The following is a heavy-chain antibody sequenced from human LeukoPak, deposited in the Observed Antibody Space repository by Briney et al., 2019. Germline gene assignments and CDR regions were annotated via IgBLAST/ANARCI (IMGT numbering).Heavy chain of an antibody. V-gene: IGHV3-23*01. Sequence: PGGSLRLSCAASGFTFSSYGMSWVRQAPGKGLEWVSAISGSGGSTYYADSVKGRFTISRDNSKNTLYLQMNSLRAEDTAVYYCAKDRYSGSYLQTGPCAHWGQGILVTVSS. CDR2: ISGSGGST. D-gene: IGHD1-26*01. J-gene: IGHJ4*02. CDR1: GFTFSSYG. CDR3: AKDRYSGSYLQTGPCAH.